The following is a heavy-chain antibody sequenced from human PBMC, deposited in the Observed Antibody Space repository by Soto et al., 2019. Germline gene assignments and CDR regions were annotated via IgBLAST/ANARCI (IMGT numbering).Heavy chain of an antibody. CDR1: GFTFSSYA. J-gene: IGHJ6*02. Sequence: GGSLRLSCAASGFTFSSYAMHWVRQAPGKGLEWVAVISYDGSNKYYADSVKGRFTISRDNSKNTLYLQMNSLRAEDTAVYYCARGPYSSGWYHHYYYGMDVWGQGNTVTVSS. CDR3: ARGPYSSGWYHHYYYGMDV. D-gene: IGHD6-19*01. CDR2: ISYDGSNK. V-gene: IGHV3-30-3*01.